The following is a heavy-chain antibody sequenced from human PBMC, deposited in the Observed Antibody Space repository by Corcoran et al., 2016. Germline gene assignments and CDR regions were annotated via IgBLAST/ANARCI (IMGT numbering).Heavy chain of an antibody. CDR2: ISYDGSNK. V-gene: IGHV3-30*18. CDR3: AKVLFLNPPDY. J-gene: IGHJ4*02. CDR1: GFTFSSYG. Sequence: QVQLVESGGGVVQPGRSLRLSCAASGFTFSSYGMHWVRQAPGKGLEWVAVISYDGSNKYYADSVKGRFTISRDNSKNKLYLQMNSLRAEDTAVYYCAKVLFLNPPDYWGQGTLVTVSS.